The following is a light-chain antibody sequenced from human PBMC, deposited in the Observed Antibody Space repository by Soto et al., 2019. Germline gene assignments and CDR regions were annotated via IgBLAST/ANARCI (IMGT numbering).Light chain of an antibody. J-gene: IGLJ2*01. CDR2: DVS. Sequence: QSVLTQPASVSGSPGQSIIISCTGTSSDADAYNYVSWYQHHPGKAPKLLIYDVSNRPSGISNRFSGSKSGNTASLTISGLQPEVEADYFCSSYTSSTILFGGGTTVTVL. CDR3: SSYTSSTIL. V-gene: IGLV2-14*03. CDR1: SSDADAYNY.